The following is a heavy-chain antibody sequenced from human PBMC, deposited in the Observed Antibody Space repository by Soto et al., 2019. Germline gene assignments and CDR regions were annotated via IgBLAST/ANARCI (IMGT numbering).Heavy chain of an antibody. D-gene: IGHD3-9*01. CDR2: SIPIYASP. CDR3: AVTVTGSRSPLAH. Sequence: QVQLVQSGAEVKTPGSSVKVSCKASGGTFSSNAISWVRQAPGQGLEWMGGSIPIYASPNYAQNFQGRVTVTADKVTSTAYLELSRLKFAASAIYYCAVTVTGSRSPLAHWGRGTLVIVSS. V-gene: IGHV1-69*06. J-gene: IGHJ4*02. CDR1: GGTFSSNA.